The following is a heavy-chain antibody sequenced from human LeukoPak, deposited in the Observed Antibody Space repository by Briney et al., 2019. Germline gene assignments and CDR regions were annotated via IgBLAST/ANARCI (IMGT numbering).Heavy chain of an antibody. V-gene: IGHV3-30*02. CDR3: AKDRCSISNCREAFEI. Sequence: GGSLRLSCAVSGFTFSRYGMHWIRQAPGKGMEWLTFIWYDEKNDQEYEESVKGRFTISRDNSKNALYLQMNSLRTEDTAMYYCAKDRCSISNCREAFEIWGQGTSVTVSS. D-gene: IGHD2-2*01. J-gene: IGHJ3*02. CDR1: GFTFSRYG. CDR2: IWYDEKNDQ.